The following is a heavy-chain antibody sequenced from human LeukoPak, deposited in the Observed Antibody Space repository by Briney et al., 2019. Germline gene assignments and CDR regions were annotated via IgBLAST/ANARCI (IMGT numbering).Heavy chain of an antibody. CDR3: ARGRYSYGYDVDNNWFDP. CDR1: GGSISSGSYD. J-gene: IGHJ5*02. V-gene: IGHV4-61*09. CDR2: IYTSGST. Sequence: PSETLSLTCTVSGGSISSGSYDWYWIRQPAGKGLEWIGHIYTSGSTYYNPSLKSRVTISVDTSKNQFSLKLSSVTAADTAVYYCARGRYSYGYDVDNNWFDPWGQGTLVTVSS. D-gene: IGHD5-18*01.